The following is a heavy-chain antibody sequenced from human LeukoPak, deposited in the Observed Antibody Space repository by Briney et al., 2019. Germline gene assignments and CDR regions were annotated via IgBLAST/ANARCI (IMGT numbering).Heavy chain of an antibody. CDR2: INPSGGST. CDR3: AGGGSSVSYYYMDV. D-gene: IGHD3-10*01. J-gene: IGHJ6*03. Sequence: ASVKVSCKASGYTFTSYYIHWVRQAPGQGLEWMGIINPSGGSTSYAQKLQGRVTMTRDASTSTLYMELSSLRSEDTAVYYCAGGGSSVSYYYMDVWGKGTTVTVSS. V-gene: IGHV1-46*04. CDR1: GYTFTSYY.